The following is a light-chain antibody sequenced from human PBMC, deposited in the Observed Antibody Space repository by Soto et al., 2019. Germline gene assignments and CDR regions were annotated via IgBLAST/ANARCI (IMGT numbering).Light chain of an antibody. CDR1: QSISSH. J-gene: IGKJ2*01. CDR2: AAS. V-gene: IGKV1-39*01. CDR3: QHTYNTPHT. Sequence: DLQMTQSPSSLSASVGDRVTITCRASQSISSHLNWYQQKPGKAPELLIYAASTLQSGVPSTFRGSGSGTDFTLTISSLQPEDFATYYCQHTYNTPHTFGQGTKLEI.